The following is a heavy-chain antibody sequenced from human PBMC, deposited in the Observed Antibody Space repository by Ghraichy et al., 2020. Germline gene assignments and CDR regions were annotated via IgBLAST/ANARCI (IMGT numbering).Heavy chain of an antibody. V-gene: IGHV3-7*01. Sequence: GALRLSCAASGFTFSSYWMGWVRQAPGKGLEWVANINQDGSEKYYVDSVKGRFTISRDNAKNSLYLQMNSLRAEDTAVYYCARWSRGFDFWGQGTMVTVSS. J-gene: IGHJ3*01. CDR1: GFTFSSYW. CDR2: INQDGSEK. CDR3: ARWSRGFDF.